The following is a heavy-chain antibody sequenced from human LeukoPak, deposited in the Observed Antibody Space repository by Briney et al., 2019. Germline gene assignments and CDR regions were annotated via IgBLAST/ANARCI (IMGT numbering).Heavy chain of an antibody. J-gene: IGHJ4*02. CDR2: ISSSGSTI. V-gene: IGHV3-11*01. D-gene: IGHD2-2*01. CDR3: AREIVAVPAAIPGY. Sequence: KPGGSLRLSCAASGFTFSDYYMSWIRQAPGKGLEWVSYISSSGSTIYYADSVKGRFTISRDNAKNSLYLQMNSLRAEDTAVYYCAREIVAVPAAIPGYWGQGTLVTVSS. CDR1: GFTFSDYY.